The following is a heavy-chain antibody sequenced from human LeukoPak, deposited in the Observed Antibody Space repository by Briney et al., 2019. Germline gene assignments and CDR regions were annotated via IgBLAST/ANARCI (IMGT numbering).Heavy chain of an antibody. Sequence: ASVKVFCKASGYTFTGYYMHWVRQAPGQGLEWMGWINPNSGGTNYAQKFQGWVIMTRDTSISTAYMELSRLRSDDTAVYYCARVYSGYYYEGGYYFDYWGQGTLVTVSS. V-gene: IGHV1-2*04. CDR2: INPNSGGT. CDR3: ARVYSGYYYEGGYYFDY. CDR1: GYTFTGYY. J-gene: IGHJ4*02. D-gene: IGHD3-22*01.